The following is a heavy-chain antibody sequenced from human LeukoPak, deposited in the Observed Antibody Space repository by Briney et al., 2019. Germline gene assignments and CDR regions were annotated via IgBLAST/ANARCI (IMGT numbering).Heavy chain of an antibody. D-gene: IGHD6-13*01. CDR2: VSSDGGDE. CDR3: ARDWGYSSRWYSPHLDY. CDR1: GFTFSSYT. Sequence: PGRSLRLSCAASGFTFSSYTMQWVRQAPGKGLEWVAVVSSDGGDEYYADSVKGRFTISRDNSKSTLYLQLNSLRTDDTAVYYCARDWGYSSRWYSPHLDYWGHGTLITVSS. V-gene: IGHV3-30-3*01. J-gene: IGHJ4*01.